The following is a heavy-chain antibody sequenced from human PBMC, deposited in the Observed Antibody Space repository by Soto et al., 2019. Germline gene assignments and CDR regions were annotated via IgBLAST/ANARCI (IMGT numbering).Heavy chain of an antibody. Sequence: PSETLSLTCTVSGGSISSYYLSWIRQPPGKGLEWIGYIYYSGSTNYNPSLKSRVTISVDTSKNQFSLKLSSVTAADTAVYYCARDHDGYCSGGSCYYFDYWGQGTLVTVSS. CDR2: IYYSGST. CDR1: GGSISSYY. V-gene: IGHV4-59*01. CDR3: ARDHDGYCSGGSCYYFDY. J-gene: IGHJ4*02. D-gene: IGHD2-15*01.